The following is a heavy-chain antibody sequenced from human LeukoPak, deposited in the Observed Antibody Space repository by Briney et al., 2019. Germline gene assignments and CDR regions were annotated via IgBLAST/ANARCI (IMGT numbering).Heavy chain of an antibody. CDR1: GFTFSNYG. V-gene: IGHV3-23*01. D-gene: IGHD4-23*01. CDR3: AKKSPDSSGNPAYD. J-gene: IGHJ4*02. Sequence: GGSLRLSCAGAGFTFSNYGMSWVRQAPGKGLEWVSVISRSGTETYHADSVRGRFTISKDNAKNTLYLQMNSLRAEDTAVYYCAKKSPDSSGNPAYDWGQGTLVTVSS. CDR2: ISRSGTET.